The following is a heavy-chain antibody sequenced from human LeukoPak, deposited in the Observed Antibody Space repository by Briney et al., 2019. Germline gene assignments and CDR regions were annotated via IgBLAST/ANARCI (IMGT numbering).Heavy chain of an antibody. CDR2: INSDGRST. Sequence: GGSLRLSCAASAFTFSSYWMHWVRQAPGKGLVWVSRINSDGRSTSYADSVKGRFTISRDNAKNTLYLQMNSLRAEDTAVYYGARRGGYGMNYWGQGTLVTVSS. CDR1: AFTFSSYW. D-gene: IGHD6-25*01. J-gene: IGHJ4*02. CDR3: ARRGGYGMNY. V-gene: IGHV3-74*01.